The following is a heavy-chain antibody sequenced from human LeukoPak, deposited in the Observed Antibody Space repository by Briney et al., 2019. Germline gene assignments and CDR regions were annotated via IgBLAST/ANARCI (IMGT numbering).Heavy chain of an antibody. D-gene: IGHD2-15*01. Sequence: ASVKVSCKASGYTFSSHDIYWVRQAPGQGLEWMGWINPNSGGTNYAQKFQGRVTMTTDTSTSTAYMELRSLRSDDTAVYYCAREQCSGGSCYVDYWGQGTLVTVSS. CDR1: GYTFSSHD. V-gene: IGHV1-2*02. J-gene: IGHJ4*02. CDR3: AREQCSGGSCYVDY. CDR2: INPNSGGT.